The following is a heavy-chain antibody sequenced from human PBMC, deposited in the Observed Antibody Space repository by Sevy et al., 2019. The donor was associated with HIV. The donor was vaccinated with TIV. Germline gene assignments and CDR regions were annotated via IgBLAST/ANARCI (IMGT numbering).Heavy chain of an antibody. CDR1: GGSISSSSYY. CDR2: IYYSGST. Sequence: SETLSLTCTVSGGSISSSSYYWGWIRQPPGKGLEWIGSIYYSGSTYYNPSLKGRVTISVDTSKNQFSLKLSSVTAADTAVYYGARLFGGDDFDWPAVHWGQGTLVTVSS. J-gene: IGHJ4*02. D-gene: IGHD3-9*01. V-gene: IGHV4-39*01. CDR3: ARLFGGDDFDWPAVH.